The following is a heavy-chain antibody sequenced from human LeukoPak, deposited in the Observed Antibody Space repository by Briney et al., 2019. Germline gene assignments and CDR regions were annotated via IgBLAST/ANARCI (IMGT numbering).Heavy chain of an antibody. J-gene: IGHJ6*02. D-gene: IGHD2-2*01. CDR2: ISYDGSNK. V-gene: IGHV3-30-3*01. Sequence: QPGRSLRLSCAASGFTFSSYAMHWVRQAPGKGLEWVAVISYDGSNKYYADSVKGRFTISRDNSKNTLYLQMNSLGAEDTAVYYCAGTKLGRSYGMDVWGQGTTVTVSS. CDR3: AGTKLGRSYGMDV. CDR1: GFTFSSYA.